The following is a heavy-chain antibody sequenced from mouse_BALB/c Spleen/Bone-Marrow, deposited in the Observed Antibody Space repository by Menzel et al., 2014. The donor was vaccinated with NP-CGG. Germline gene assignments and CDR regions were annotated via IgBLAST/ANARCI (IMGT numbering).Heavy chain of an antibody. CDR1: VYTFTSYW. Sequence: VKLMESGAELAKPGASVKMSRKASVYTFTSYWMHWVKQRPGQGLEWIGYINPSTGYTEYNQKFKDKATLTADKSSSTAYMQLSSLTSEDSAVYYCARHYRYYFDYWGQGTTLTVSS. CDR3: ARHYRYYFDY. D-gene: IGHD2-14*01. CDR2: INPSTGYT. V-gene: IGHV1-7*01. J-gene: IGHJ2*01.